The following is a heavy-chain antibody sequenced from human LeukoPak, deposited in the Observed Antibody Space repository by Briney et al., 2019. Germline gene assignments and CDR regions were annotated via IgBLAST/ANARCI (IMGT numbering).Heavy chain of an antibody. J-gene: IGHJ4*02. CDR3: AQGSGQHYEY. CDR1: GFTFSTYA. CDR2: IRSETHGGTT. V-gene: IGHV3-15*01. D-gene: IGHD6-19*01. Sequence: GGSLRLSCAASGFTFSTYAMSWVRQAPGKGLEWVGLIRSETHGGTTDYAAPVKGRFTISRDDSKNTLNLQMNSLKAEDTAVYYCAQGSGQHYEYRGQGALVTVSS.